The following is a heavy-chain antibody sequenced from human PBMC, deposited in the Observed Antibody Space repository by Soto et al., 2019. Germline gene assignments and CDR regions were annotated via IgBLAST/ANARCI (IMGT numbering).Heavy chain of an antibody. CDR3: ARDRQVVPSYFDY. D-gene: IGHD2-2*01. Sequence: PGGSLRLSCAASGFTFSSYGMHWVRQAPGKGLEWVAVIWYDGSNKYYADSVKGRFTISRDNSKNTLYLQMKSLRAEDTAVYYCARDRQVVPSYFDYWGQGTLVTVSS. CDR1: GFTFSSYG. V-gene: IGHV3-33*01. J-gene: IGHJ4*02. CDR2: IWYDGSNK.